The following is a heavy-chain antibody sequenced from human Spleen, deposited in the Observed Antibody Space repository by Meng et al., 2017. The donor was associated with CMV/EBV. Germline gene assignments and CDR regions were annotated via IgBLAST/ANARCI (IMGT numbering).Heavy chain of an antibody. CDR2: ISAYNGDT. Sequence: ASVKVSCKASGGTFGSYAISWVRQAPGQGLEWMGWISAYNGDTDYAQKFQGRVTMTTDTSTSTAYMELRSLRSDDTAVYYCARGRDVWGQGTTVTVSS. J-gene: IGHJ6*02. CDR1: GGTFGSYA. CDR3: ARGRDV. V-gene: IGHV1-18*01.